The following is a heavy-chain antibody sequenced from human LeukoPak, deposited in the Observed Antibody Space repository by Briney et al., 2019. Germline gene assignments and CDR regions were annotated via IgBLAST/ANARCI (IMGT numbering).Heavy chain of an antibody. V-gene: IGHV4-61*01. CDR3: ARGFEYFQH. CDR2: IYYSGST. CDR1: GYSISSGYY. J-gene: IGHJ1*01. Sequence: SETLSLTCTVSGYSISSGYYWGWIRQPPGKGLEWIGYIYYSGSTNYNPSLKSRVTISVDTSKNQFSLKLSSVTAADTAVYYCARGFEYFQHWGQGTLVTVSS.